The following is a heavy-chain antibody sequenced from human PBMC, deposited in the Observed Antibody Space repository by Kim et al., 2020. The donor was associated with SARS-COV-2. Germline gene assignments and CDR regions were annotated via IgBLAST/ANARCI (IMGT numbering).Heavy chain of an antibody. Sequence: GESLKISCKGSGYSFTSYWISWVRQMPGKGLEWMGRIDPSDSYTNYSPSFQGHVTISADKSISTAYLQWSSLKASDTAMYYCARREYSGSYHGNKPNDYWGQGTLVTVSS. CDR1: GYSFTSYW. J-gene: IGHJ4*02. D-gene: IGHD1-26*01. CDR2: IDPSDSYT. CDR3: ARREYSGSYHGNKPNDY. V-gene: IGHV5-10-1*01.